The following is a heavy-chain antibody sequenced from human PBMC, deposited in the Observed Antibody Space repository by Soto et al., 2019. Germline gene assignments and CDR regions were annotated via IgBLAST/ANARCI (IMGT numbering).Heavy chain of an antibody. CDR2: IYYSGST. J-gene: IGHJ6*03. CDR1: GGSISSSSYY. Sequence: SETLSLTCTVSGGSISSSSYYWGWIRQPPGKGLEWIGSIYYSGSTYYNPSLKSRVTISVDTSKNQFSLKLSSVTAADTAVYYCATFGFLETYALRYYYYYMDVWGKGTTVTVSS. D-gene: IGHD3-3*01. CDR3: ATFGFLETYALRYYYYYMDV. V-gene: IGHV4-39*01.